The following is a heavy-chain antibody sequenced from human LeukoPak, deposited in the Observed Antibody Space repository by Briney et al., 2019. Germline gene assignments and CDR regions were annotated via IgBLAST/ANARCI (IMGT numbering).Heavy chain of an antibody. CDR1: GFTFSSYT. D-gene: IGHD3-22*01. V-gene: IGHV3-23*01. CDR2: ISGSGSST. J-gene: IGHJ4*02. CDR3: AKEIHDSSGYYSYFEN. Sequence: GGSLRLSRAASGFTFSSYTMNWVRQAPGKGLEWASGISGSGSSTHYADSVKGRLTISRDNSRNTLYLQLNSLRAEDTAVYCCAKEIHDSSGYYSYFENWGQGTLVTVSS.